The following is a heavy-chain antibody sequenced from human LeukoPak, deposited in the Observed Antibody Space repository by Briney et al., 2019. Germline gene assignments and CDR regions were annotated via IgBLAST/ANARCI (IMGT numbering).Heavy chain of an antibody. V-gene: IGHV3-7*01. Sequence: PGGSLRLSCVVSGFTFSSSWMSWVRQAPGKGLEWVANIKQDGSEKYYVDSVKGRFTISRDNAKNSLYLQMNSLRAEDTAAYYCAKDKRGSSWGQGTLVTVSS. CDR3: AKDKRGSS. D-gene: IGHD3-16*01. J-gene: IGHJ5*02. CDR2: IKQDGSEK. CDR1: GFTFSSSW.